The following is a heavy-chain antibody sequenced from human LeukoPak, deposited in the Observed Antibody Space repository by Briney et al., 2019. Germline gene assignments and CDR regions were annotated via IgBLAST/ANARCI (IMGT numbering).Heavy chain of an antibody. CDR2: ISWNSGSI. CDR1: GFTFDDYA. V-gene: IGHV3-9*01. Sequence: PGRSLRLSCAASGFTFDDYAMHWVRQAPGKSLEWVSGISWNSGSIGYADSVKGRFTISRDNAKNSLYLQMNSLRAEDTALYYCAISGLFFDYWGQGTLVTVSS. J-gene: IGHJ4*02. D-gene: IGHD6-25*01. CDR3: AISGLFFDY.